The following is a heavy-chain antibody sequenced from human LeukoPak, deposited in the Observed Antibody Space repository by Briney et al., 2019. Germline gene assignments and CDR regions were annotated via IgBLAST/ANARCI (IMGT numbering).Heavy chain of an antibody. V-gene: IGHV3-66*01. CDR3: ARERFQENYYYYGMDV. CDR2: IYSGGST. Sequence: GGSLRLSCAASGFTVSSNYMSWVRQAPGKGLEWVSVIYSGGSTYYADSVKGRFTISRDNSKNTLYLQMNSLRAEDTAVYYCARERFQENYYYYGMDVWAKGPRSPSP. CDR1: GFTVSSNY. J-gene: IGHJ6*02.